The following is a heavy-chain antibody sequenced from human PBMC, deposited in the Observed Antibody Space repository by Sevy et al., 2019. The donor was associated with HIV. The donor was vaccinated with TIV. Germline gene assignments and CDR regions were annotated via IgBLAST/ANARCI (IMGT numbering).Heavy chain of an antibody. V-gene: IGHV5-51*01. CDR2: IYPGDSDT. CDR1: GYSFTSYW. Sequence: GESLKISCKGSGYSFTSYWIGWVRQMPGKGLEWMGIIYPGDSDTRYSPSFQGQVTISADKSISTAYLQWSSLKASDTAMYYCARPNDYVWGSYRWFDYWGQGTLVTVSS. J-gene: IGHJ4*02. CDR3: ARPNDYVWGSYRWFDY. D-gene: IGHD3-16*02.